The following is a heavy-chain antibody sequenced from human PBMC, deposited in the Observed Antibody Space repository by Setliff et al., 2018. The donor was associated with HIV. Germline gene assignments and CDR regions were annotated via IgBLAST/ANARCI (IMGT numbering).Heavy chain of an antibody. CDR3: AREQTTLVRVVILFQIFDY. CDR1: GASISSGGYY. Sequence: SETLSLTCTVYGASISSGGYYWSWIRQHPGKGREWIGNIYYSGSTYYNPYLKSRVSMSVDTSENQFPLMLSSVTAADTAVYYCAREQTTLVRVVILFQIFDYWGQGKLVTVSS. J-gene: IGHJ4*02. V-gene: IGHV4-31*03. CDR2: IYYSGST. D-gene: IGHD3-10*01.